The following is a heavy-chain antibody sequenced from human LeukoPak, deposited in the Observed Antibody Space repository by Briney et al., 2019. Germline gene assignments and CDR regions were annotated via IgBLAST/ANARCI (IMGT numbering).Heavy chain of an antibody. CDR3: ARTSGGCGPSNIYY. V-gene: IGHV1-69*05. D-gene: IGHD2-21*01. CDR1: GGTFISYA. CDR2: IIPIFGTA. Sequence: SVKVSCKASGGTFISYAISWVRQAPGQGLEWMGRIIPIFGTANYAQKFQGRVTITTDESTSTAYMQLSSLRSEDTAVYYCARTSGGCGPSNIYYWGQGTLVTVSS. J-gene: IGHJ4*02.